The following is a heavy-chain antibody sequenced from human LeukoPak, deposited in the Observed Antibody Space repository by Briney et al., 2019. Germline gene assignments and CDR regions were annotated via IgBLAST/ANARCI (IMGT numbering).Heavy chain of an antibody. CDR2: IKSIGSGGTT. D-gene: IGHD5-24*01. Sequence: PGGSLRLSCAASGFTFSSYAMSWVRQAPGKGLDWIGRIKSIGSGGTTEYGVLVKDRFSISRDDSKNTVFLRMNSLKTEDTAVYHCVWMGRMTTADYWGQGTLVTVSS. J-gene: IGHJ4*02. CDR3: VWMGRMTTADY. CDR1: GFTFSSYA. V-gene: IGHV3-15*01.